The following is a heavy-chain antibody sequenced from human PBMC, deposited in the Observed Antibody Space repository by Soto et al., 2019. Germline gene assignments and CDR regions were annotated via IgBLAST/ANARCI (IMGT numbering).Heavy chain of an antibody. D-gene: IGHD3-3*01. CDR3: ARGVYDYWSGYYAGSGLDV. V-gene: IGHV4-59*01. CDR1: GGSMSPFY. Sequence: QVQLLESGPGLLKPSETLSLTCSVSGGSMSPFYWSWIRQSPRKGLEWIGYIYYSGNTNSNPSLKSRVTISVDPSTDQFSLRLSSVTAADSAVYYCARGVYDYWSGYYAGSGLDVWGQGTTVIVSS. J-gene: IGHJ6*02. CDR2: IYYSGNT.